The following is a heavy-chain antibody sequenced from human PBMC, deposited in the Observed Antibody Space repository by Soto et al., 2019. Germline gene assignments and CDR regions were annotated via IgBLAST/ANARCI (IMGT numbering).Heavy chain of an antibody. Sequence: PGGSLRLSCAASGFTFSSYAMSWVRQAPGKGLEWVSAISGSGGSTYYADSVKGRFTISRGNSKNTLYLQMNSLRAEDTAVYYCAKDRHYYGSGSRFDYWGQGTLVTVSS. V-gene: IGHV3-23*01. CDR3: AKDRHYYGSGSRFDY. CDR2: ISGSGGST. D-gene: IGHD3-10*01. CDR1: GFTFSSYA. J-gene: IGHJ4*02.